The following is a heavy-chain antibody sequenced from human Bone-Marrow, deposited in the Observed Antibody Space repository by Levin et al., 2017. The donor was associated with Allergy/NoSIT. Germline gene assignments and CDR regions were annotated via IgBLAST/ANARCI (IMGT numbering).Heavy chain of an antibody. J-gene: IGHJ4*02. D-gene: IGHD5-24*01. CDR3: AREDANGYNSFDH. V-gene: IGHV4-39*07. Sequence: SQTLSLTCTVSGDSVRSSSYYWGWFRQPPGRGLEWIGIIYYSGNTFYSPSLQSRVTMSIDTSKNQFSLKVSSVTAADTAVYYCAREDANGYNSFDHWGQGTLVTVSS. CDR1: GDSVRSSSYY. CDR2: IYYSGNT.